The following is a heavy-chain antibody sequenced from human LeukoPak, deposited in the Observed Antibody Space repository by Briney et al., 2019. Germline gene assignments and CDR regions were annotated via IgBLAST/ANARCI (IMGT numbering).Heavy chain of an antibody. Sequence: SETLSLTCAVYGGSFSGYYWSWVRQPPGKGLEWIGSIYYSGSTYYNPSLKSRVTISVDTSKNQFSLKLSSVTAADTAVYYCARHGVVGAASFDYWGQGTLVTVSS. J-gene: IGHJ4*02. CDR2: IYYSGST. CDR1: GGSFSGYY. V-gene: IGHV4-34*01. D-gene: IGHD2-15*01. CDR3: ARHGVVGAASFDY.